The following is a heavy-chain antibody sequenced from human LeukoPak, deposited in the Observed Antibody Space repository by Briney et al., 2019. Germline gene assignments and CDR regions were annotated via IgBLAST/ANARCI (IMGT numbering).Heavy chain of an antibody. CDR1: KFSFSSYW. Sequence: GGSLRLSCAASKFSFSSYWMHWVRQAPGKGLVWVSRINSDGSRTNYADSVKGRFTISRDNAKNTLYLQMNSLRAEDTAVYYCVSEDGSGSFYWGQGTLVTVSS. J-gene: IGHJ4*02. CDR3: VSEDGSGSFY. CDR2: INSDGSRT. D-gene: IGHD3-10*01. V-gene: IGHV3-74*01.